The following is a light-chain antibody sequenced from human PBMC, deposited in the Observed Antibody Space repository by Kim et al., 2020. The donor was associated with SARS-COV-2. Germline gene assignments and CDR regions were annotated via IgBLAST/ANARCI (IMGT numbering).Light chain of an antibody. J-gene: IGLJ1*01. CDR1: STNIGAGYD. CDR3: QSYDSSLSGYV. V-gene: IGLV1-40*01. Sequence: RVTSSCTGRSTNIGAGYDVHWYQQLPGTAPKLLIYGNSNRPSGVPDRFSGSKSGTSASLAITGLQAEDEAEYYCQSYDSSLSGYVFGTGTKVTVL. CDR2: GNS.